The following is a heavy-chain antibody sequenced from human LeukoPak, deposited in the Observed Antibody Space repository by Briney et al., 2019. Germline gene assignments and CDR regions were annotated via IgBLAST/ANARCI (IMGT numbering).Heavy chain of an antibody. D-gene: IGHD2-2*02. CDR3: ARVHCSSASCHNDY. CDR1: GFTFSSYA. V-gene: IGHV3-23*03. CDR2: IYSGGNA. Sequence: GGSLRLSCAASGFTFSSYAMSWVRQAPGKGLEWVSIIYSGGNAYQAGSVKGRFTISRDNSKNTLYLQMNSLRAEDTAVYYCARVHCSSASCHNDYWGQGTLVTVSS. J-gene: IGHJ4*02.